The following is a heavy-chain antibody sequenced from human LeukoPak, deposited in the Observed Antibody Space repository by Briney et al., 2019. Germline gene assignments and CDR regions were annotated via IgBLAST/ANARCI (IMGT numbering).Heavy chain of an antibody. V-gene: IGHV4-59*01. Sequence: SETLSLTCTVSGDSISSSSWSWIRQPPGKGLEWIGYMYYSGSTNYNPSLKSRVTISVDWSKNQFSLTLRSVTAADTAVYYCARGGYIYGYWGQGTLVTVSS. D-gene: IGHD5-18*01. CDR1: GDSISSSS. CDR3: ARGGYIYGY. CDR2: MYYSGST. J-gene: IGHJ4*02.